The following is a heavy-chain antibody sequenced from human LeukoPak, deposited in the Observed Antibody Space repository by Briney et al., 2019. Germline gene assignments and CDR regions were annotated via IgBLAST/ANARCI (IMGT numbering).Heavy chain of an antibody. CDR3: AREALFSSGSKGGYYYGMDV. J-gene: IGHJ6*02. V-gene: IGHV4-4*07. CDR2: IYTSGST. CDR1: GGSISSYY. Sequence: SETLSLTCTVSGGSISSYYWSWIRQPAGKGLEWIGRIYTSGSTNYDPSLKSRVTMSVDTSKNQFSLKLSSVTAADTAVYYCAREALFSSGSKGGYYYGMDVWGQGTTVTVSS. D-gene: IGHD3-10*01.